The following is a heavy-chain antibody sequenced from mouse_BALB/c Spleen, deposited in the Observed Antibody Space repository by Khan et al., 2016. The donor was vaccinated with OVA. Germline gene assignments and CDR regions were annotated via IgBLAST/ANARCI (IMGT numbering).Heavy chain of an antibody. CDR3: ARGGYGGFAY. Sequence: QVQLQQSGAELVKPGTSVKLSCKASGYTFTSYDINWVRQRPEQGLDWIGCIFPGDGSTKYNEKFKGKATLTTDTSSSTAYMQLSSLTSEDSAVYFCARGGYGGFAYWGQGTMVTVSA. CDR1: GYTFTSYD. J-gene: IGHJ3*01. D-gene: IGHD2-14*01. V-gene: IGHV1-85*01. CDR2: IFPGDGST.